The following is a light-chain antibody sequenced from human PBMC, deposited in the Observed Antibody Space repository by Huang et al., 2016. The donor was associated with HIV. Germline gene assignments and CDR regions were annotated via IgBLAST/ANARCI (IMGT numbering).Light chain of an antibody. Sequence: DIQMTQSPSPLSASVEVRVTIAGRASQSINTDVHWFQQKPGKAPKVLISAASTLQRGVPSRFSGGGSGTHFTLTITSLQPEDFATYYCQQTYTGVTFGQGTKVEIK. V-gene: IGKV1-39*01. CDR1: QSINTD. J-gene: IGKJ1*01. CDR2: AAS. CDR3: QQTYTGVT.